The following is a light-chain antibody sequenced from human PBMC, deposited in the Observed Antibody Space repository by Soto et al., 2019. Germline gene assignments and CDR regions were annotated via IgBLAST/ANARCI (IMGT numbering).Light chain of an antibody. J-gene: IGKJ2*01. CDR2: AAS. Sequence: DIQMTQSPSSLSASVGDRVTITCRASQSISSYLNWYQQKPGTAPKLLSYAASSLQSGVPSRFSGSGSGTDFTLTISSLQPEDFATYFCQQSYGTPYTVGQGTKLEIK. V-gene: IGKV1-39*01. CDR3: QQSYGTPYT. CDR1: QSISSY.